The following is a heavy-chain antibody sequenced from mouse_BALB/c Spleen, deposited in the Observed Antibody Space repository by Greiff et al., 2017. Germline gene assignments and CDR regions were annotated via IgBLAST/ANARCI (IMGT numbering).Heavy chain of an antibody. CDR1: GFTFSSFG. CDR3: ARGGYYHYYAMDY. V-gene: IGHV5-17*02. J-gene: IGHJ4*01. D-gene: IGHD2-3*01. CDR2: ISSGSSTI. Sequence: EVQLVESGGGLVQPGGSRKLSCAASGFTFSSFGMHWVRQAPEKGLEWVAYISSGSSTIYYADTVKGRFTISRDNPKNTLFLQMTSLRSEDTAMYYCARGGYYHYYAMDYWGQGTSVTVSS.